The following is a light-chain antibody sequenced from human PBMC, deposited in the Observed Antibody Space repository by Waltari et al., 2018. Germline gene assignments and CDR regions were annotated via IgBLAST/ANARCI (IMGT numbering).Light chain of an antibody. CDR1: QSVLLSSNNRNY. CDR3: QQYYTTPIT. J-gene: IGKJ4*01. CDR2: WTT. Sequence: DIVMTQSPDSLAVSLCERATINCKSSQSVLLSSNNRNYLTWDQQKPGQPPKLLIYWTTTRESGVPGRFSGSGSGTDFTLTISSLQAEDVAVYYCQQYYTTPITFGGGTKVEIK. V-gene: IGKV4-1*01.